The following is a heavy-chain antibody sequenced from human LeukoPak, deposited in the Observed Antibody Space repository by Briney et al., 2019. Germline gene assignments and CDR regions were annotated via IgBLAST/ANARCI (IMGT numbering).Heavy chain of an antibody. CDR1: GSTFSSYW. V-gene: IGHV3-23*01. CDR3: AKDAAVAPPYYFDY. J-gene: IGHJ4*02. Sequence: GGSLRLSCAASGSTFSSYWMHWVRQAPGKGLEWVSAISGSGGSTYYADSVKGRFTISRDNSKNTLYLQMNSLRAEDTAVYYCAKDAAVAPPYYFDYWGQGTLVTVSS. CDR2: ISGSGGST. D-gene: IGHD6-19*01.